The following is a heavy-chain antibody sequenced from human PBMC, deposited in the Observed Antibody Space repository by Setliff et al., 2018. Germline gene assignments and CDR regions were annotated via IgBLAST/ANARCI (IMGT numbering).Heavy chain of an antibody. CDR2: IKQERSEK. D-gene: IGHD2-15*01. CDR3: TRDYGFCSGGSCSYCGMDV. CDR1: GFTFSSYW. J-gene: IGHJ6*02. V-gene: IGHV3-7*01. Sequence: GGSLRLSCAASGFTFSSYWMTWVRQAPGKGLEWVANIKQERSEKYYVDSVKGRFTSSRDNAKNSLYLQMNSLRADDTAVYYCTRDYGFCSGGSCSYCGMDVWGQGTTVTVSS.